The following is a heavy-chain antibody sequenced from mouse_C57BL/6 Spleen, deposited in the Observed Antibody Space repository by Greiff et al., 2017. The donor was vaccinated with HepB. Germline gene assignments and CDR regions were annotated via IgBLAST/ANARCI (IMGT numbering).Heavy chain of an antibody. CDR1: GYTFTDYY. J-gene: IGHJ2*01. V-gene: IGHV1-26*01. CDR2: INPNNGGT. D-gene: IGHD2-4*01. CDR3: ARYYDYDEGGDY. Sequence: EVQLQQSGPELVKPGASVKISCKASGYTFTDYYMNWVKQSHGKSLEWIGDINPNNGGTSYNQKFKGKATLTVDKSSSTAYMELRSLTSEDSAVYYCARYYDYDEGGDYWGQGTTLTVSS.